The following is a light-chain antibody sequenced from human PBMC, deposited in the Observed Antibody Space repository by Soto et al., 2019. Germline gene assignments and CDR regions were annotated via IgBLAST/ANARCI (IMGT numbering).Light chain of an antibody. Sequence: QSVLTQPPSASGTPGQRVTISCSGSSSNIGANPINWYQQLPVTAPKLLIYNNDQRPSGVPDRFSASKSGTSASLAISGLQSEDEADYYCEAWDDSLYGAVLGGGTKLTVL. V-gene: IGLV1-44*01. CDR1: SSNIGANP. J-gene: IGLJ2*01. CDR3: EAWDDSLYGAV. CDR2: NND.